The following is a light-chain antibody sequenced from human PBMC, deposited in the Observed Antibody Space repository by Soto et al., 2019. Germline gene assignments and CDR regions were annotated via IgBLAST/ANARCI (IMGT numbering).Light chain of an antibody. CDR3: LQDINYPWT. CDR1: QTISFS. J-gene: IGKJ1*01. V-gene: IGKV1-5*01. Sequence: DIQMTQSPSTLSASVGDRVTITCRASQTISFSLAWYQQKPGKAPKLLIYDASTLQSRVPSRFSGSESGTEFILTISGLQPDDFATYYCLQDINYPWTFGQGTKVEIK. CDR2: DAS.